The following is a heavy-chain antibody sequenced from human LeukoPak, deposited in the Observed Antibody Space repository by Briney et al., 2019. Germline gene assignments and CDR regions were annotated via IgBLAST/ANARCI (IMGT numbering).Heavy chain of an antibody. CDR2: INHSGST. CDR3: ARRMDYYDSSGYYDAFDI. V-gene: IGHV4-34*01. Sequence: SETLSLTCAVYGGSFSGYYWSWIRQPPGKGLEWIGEINHSGSTNYNPSLKSRVTISVDTSKNQFSLKLSSVTAADTAVYYCARRMDYYDSSGYYDAFDIWGQGTMVTVSS. J-gene: IGHJ3*02. CDR1: GGSFSGYY. D-gene: IGHD3-22*01.